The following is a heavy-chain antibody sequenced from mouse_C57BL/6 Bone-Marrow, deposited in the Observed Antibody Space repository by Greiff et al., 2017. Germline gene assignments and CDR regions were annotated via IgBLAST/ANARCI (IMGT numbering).Heavy chain of an antibody. V-gene: IGHV1-55*01. J-gene: IGHJ2*01. CDR1: GYTFTSYW. CDR3: ERGDYGSGVFDN. Sequence: VQLQQSGAELVKPGASVKMSCKASGYTFTSYWITWVKQRPGQGLEWIGDIYPGSGSTNYNEKFKSKATLTVDTSSSTAYMQPSSLTSEDSAVYYSERGDYGSGVFDNWGQKTTLTVSP. D-gene: IGHD1-1*01. CDR2: IYPGSGST.